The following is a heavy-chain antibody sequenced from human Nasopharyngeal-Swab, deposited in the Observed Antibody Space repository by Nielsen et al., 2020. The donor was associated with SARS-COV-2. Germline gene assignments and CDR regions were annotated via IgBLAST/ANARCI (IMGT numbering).Heavy chain of an antibody. CDR1: GFTFSSYA. D-gene: IGHD1-1*01. V-gene: IGHV3-23*01. CDR3: AKGLLEFDY. Sequence: GESLKISCAASGFTFSSYAMSWVRQAPGKGLEWGSAISGSGGSTYYADSVKGRFTISRDNSKNTLYLQMNSLRAEDTAVYYCAKGLLEFDYWGQGTLVTVSS. J-gene: IGHJ4*02. CDR2: ISGSGGST.